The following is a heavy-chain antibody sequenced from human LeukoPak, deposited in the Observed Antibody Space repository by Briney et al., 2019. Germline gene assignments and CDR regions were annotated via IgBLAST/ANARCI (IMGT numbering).Heavy chain of an antibody. Sequence: GGSLRLSCAASGFTFSDYYMSWIRQAPGKGLEWVSYISSSGSTIYYADSVKGRFTISRDNAKNSLYLQMNSLRAEDTAVYYCAGYCSGGSCYPFDYWGQGTLVTASS. CDR1: GFTFSDYY. J-gene: IGHJ4*02. CDR2: ISSSGSTI. D-gene: IGHD2-15*01. V-gene: IGHV3-11*01. CDR3: AGYCSGGSCYPFDY.